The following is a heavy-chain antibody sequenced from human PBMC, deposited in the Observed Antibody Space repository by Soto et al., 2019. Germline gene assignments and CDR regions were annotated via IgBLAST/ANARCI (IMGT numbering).Heavy chain of an antibody. V-gene: IGHV3-33*01. CDR3: ARWGIAAGDY. Sequence: QVQLVESGAGVVQPGRSLRLSCAASGFTFSSYGMHWVRQAPGKGLEWVAVIWSDGGNKYYADSVKGRFTISGDNSKNSLYLQMSGLRAEDTAVYYCARWGIAAGDYWGQGTLVTVSS. D-gene: IGHD6-13*01. CDR2: IWSDGGNK. CDR1: GFTFSSYG. J-gene: IGHJ4*02.